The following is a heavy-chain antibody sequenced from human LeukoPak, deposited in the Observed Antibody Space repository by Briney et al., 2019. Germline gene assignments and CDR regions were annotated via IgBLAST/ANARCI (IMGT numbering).Heavy chain of an antibody. D-gene: IGHD3-22*01. Sequence: GGSLRLSCAASGFTFSSYGMSWVRQAPGKGLEWVSAISGSGGSTYYADSVKGRFTISRDNSKNTLYLQMNSLRAEDTAVYYCAKDYYDSYYFDYWGQGTLVTVSS. J-gene: IGHJ4*02. CDR3: AKDYYDSYYFDY. CDR1: GFTFSSYG. V-gene: IGHV3-23*01. CDR2: ISGSGGST.